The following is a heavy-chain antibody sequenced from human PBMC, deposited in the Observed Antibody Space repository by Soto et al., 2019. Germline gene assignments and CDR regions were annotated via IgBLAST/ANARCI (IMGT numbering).Heavy chain of an antibody. V-gene: IGHV1-8*01. J-gene: IGHJ6*03. CDR3: AREGGRIWSGYYYYYYYMDV. D-gene: IGHD3-3*01. CDR2: MNPNSGNT. Sequence: QVQLVQSGAEVKKPGASVKVSCKASGYTFTSYDINWVRQATGQGLEWMGWMNPNSGNTGYAQKFQGRVTMTRNTSISTAYMELSRLRSEDTAVYYCAREGGRIWSGYYYYYYYMDVWGKGTTVTVSS. CDR1: GYTFTSYD.